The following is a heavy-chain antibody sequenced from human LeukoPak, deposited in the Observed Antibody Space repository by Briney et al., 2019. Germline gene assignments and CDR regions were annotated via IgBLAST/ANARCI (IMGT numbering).Heavy chain of an antibody. V-gene: IGHV3-53*01. CDR1: GGSISSNY. CDR2: IYSGGST. D-gene: IGHD6-13*01. Sequence: ETLSLTCTVSGGSISSNYMSWVRQAPGKGLEWVSVIYSGGSTYYADSVKGRFTISRDNSKNTLYLQMNSLRAEDTAVYYCARSRAAGSPFDYWGQGTLVTVSS. CDR3: ARSRAAGSPFDY. J-gene: IGHJ4*02.